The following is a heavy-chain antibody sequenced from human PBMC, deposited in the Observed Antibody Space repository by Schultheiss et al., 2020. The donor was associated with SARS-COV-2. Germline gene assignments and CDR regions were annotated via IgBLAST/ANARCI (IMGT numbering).Heavy chain of an antibody. Sequence: GESLKISCAASGFTFSDYYMSWIRQAPGKGLEWVSYISSSGSTIYYADSVKGRFTISRDKAKNSLYLQMNSLRAEDTAVYYCAREGFYYGSGSYYGMDVWGQGTTVTVSS. J-gene: IGHJ6*02. V-gene: IGHV3-11*01. CDR1: GFTFSDYY. CDR2: ISSSGSTI. CDR3: AREGFYYGSGSYYGMDV. D-gene: IGHD3-10*01.